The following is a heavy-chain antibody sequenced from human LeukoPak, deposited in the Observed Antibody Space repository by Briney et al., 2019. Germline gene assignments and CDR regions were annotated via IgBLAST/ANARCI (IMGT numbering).Heavy chain of an antibody. Sequence: PGGSLRLSCAASGFTFSNAWMSWVRPAPGKGLEWVGRIKSKTDGGTTDFGAPVKGRFTISRDDSKNMLYLQMNSLKTEDTAVYYCTTVFRSEITLAGLRIETKIPGGHWGQGTLVTVSS. CDR2: IKSKTDGGTT. D-gene: IGHD3-10*01. V-gene: IGHV3-15*01. CDR1: GFTFSNAW. J-gene: IGHJ4*02. CDR3: TTVFRSEITLAGLRIETKIPGGH.